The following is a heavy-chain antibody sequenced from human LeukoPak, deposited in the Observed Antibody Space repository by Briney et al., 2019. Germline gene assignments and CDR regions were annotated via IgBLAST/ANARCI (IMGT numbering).Heavy chain of an antibody. D-gene: IGHD3-3*01. Sequence: ASVKVSCKASGGTFSSYAISWVRQAPGQGLEWMGGIIPIFGTANYAQKFQGRVTNTTDEDTSTAYMELSSLRSEDTAVHYCASRSDFWSGYYDYWGQGTLVTVSS. CDR3: ASRSDFWSGYYDY. CDR1: GGTFSSYA. V-gene: IGHV1-69*05. J-gene: IGHJ4*02. CDR2: IIPIFGTA.